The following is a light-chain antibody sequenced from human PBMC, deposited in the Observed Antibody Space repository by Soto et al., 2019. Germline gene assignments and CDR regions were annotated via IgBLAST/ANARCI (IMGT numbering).Light chain of an antibody. CDR3: QQTYTTPRT. Sequence: DIQMTQSPSSLSASVGDRVTITCRASRSISTYLHWYQQKPGKAPKLLIYGASILQSGVPSTFSGSGSGTDFTRTISSLQPEDFATYYCQQTYTTPRTFGQGTELEIK. V-gene: IGKV1-39*01. CDR1: RSISTY. J-gene: IGKJ2*01. CDR2: GAS.